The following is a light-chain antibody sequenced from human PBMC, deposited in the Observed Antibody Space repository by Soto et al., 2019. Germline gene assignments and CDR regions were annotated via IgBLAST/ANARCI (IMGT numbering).Light chain of an antibody. J-gene: IGKJ1*01. CDR1: QNINRW. CDR2: KAS. Sequence: DIQMAQSPSTLSASVGDRVTITCRASQNINRWLAWYQQRPGKAPNLLIYKASSLESGVPSRFSGSGSGTEFTLTINSLQPDDLATDHCQQYKNYSWTFGQGTKVEIK. V-gene: IGKV1-5*03. CDR3: QQYKNYSWT.